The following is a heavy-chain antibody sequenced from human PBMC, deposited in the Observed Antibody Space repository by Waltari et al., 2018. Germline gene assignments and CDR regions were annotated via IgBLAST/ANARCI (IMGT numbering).Heavy chain of an antibody. CDR1: GVNLSSYA. D-gene: IGHD3-10*01. Sequence: EVQLSESGGGLVQPGGSLRLYCAASGVNLSSYAMSWVRQAPGKGLEWVSTISGSAGSTYYADSVKGRFTISRDISKNTLFLQMNSLRAEDTALYSCAKDQYTSSRRGFDSWGQGTLVTVSS. J-gene: IGHJ4*02. CDR3: AKDQYTSSRRGFDS. CDR2: ISGSAGST. V-gene: IGHV3-23*01.